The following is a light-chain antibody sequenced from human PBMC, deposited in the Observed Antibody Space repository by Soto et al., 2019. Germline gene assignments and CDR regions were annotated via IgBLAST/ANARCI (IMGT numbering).Light chain of an antibody. J-gene: IGLJ1*01. CDR2: EVS. CDR3: SSYTTSSTRV. CDR1: NSDVGIYDF. V-gene: IGLV2-14*01. Sequence: QSVLTQPASVSGTPGQSITISCTGSNSDVGIYDFVSWYQHHPGRAPKLIVSEVSHRPSGVSNRFSGSKSGNTASLTISGLQSEDEADYYCSSYTTSSTRVFGTGTRSPS.